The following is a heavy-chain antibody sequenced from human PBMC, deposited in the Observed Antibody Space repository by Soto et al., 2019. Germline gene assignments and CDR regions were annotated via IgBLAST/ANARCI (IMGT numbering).Heavy chain of an antibody. CDR1: GFTFSSYG. V-gene: IGHV3-30*18. CDR3: ANSVYNWNDGFFAY. Sequence: QVQLVESGGGVVQPGRSLRLSCAASGFTFSSYGMHWVRQAPGKGLEWVAVISYDGINKYYADSVKGRFTIARDNSKNTLYMQMNSLRAEDTAVYYCANSVYNWNDGFFAYWGQGTLVTVSS. D-gene: IGHD1-1*01. J-gene: IGHJ4*02. CDR2: ISYDGINK.